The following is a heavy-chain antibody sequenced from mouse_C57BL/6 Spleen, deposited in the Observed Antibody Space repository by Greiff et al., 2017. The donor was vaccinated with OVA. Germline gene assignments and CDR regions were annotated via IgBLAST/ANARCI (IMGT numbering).Heavy chain of an antibody. CDR1: GFSFSDYY. Sequence: EVQLVESGGGLVQPGGSLKLSCAASGFSFSDYYMYWVRQTPEKRLEWVAYISNGGGSTYYPDTVKGRFTISRDNAKNTLYLQMSRLKSEDTAMYYCAKPWEDDYGSSPFAYWGQGTLVTVSA. J-gene: IGHJ3*01. V-gene: IGHV5-12*01. CDR2: ISNGGGST. D-gene: IGHD1-1*01. CDR3: AKPWEDDYGSSPFAY.